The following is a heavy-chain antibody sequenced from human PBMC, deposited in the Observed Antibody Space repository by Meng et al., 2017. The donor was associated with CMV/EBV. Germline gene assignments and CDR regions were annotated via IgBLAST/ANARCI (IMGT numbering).Heavy chain of an antibody. V-gene: IGHV4-34*01. CDR1: GGSFSGYY. D-gene: IGHD2-15*01. Sequence: QVQRQRLGAGLLKPSETLSLTCVVYGGSFSGYYWSWIRQAPGKGLEWIGEITHSGSTNYNPSLKSRVTISVDTSKNQFSLKLSSVTAADTAVYYCASSLTYPDYWGQGTLVTVSS. J-gene: IGHJ4*02. CDR3: ASSLTYPDY. CDR2: ITHSGST.